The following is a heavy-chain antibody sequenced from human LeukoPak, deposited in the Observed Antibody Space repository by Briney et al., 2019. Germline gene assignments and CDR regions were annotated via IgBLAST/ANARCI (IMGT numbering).Heavy chain of an antibody. CDR2: ITGYGAT. J-gene: IGHJ5*02. V-gene: IGHV3-23*01. CDR3: AKGAAAGNVDWLDP. Sequence: PGGSLRLSCAASGFTFSNFAMMWVRQAPGTGLQWVSTITGYGATFYADSVRGRFTIFRDTSMNTLFLQMNSLGAEDTAVYYCAKGAAAGNVDWLDPWGQGTLVTVSS. CDR1: GFTFSNFA. D-gene: IGHD6-13*01.